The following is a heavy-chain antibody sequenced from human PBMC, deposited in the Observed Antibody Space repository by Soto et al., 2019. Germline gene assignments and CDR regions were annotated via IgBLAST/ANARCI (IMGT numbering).Heavy chain of an antibody. V-gene: IGHV1-3*01. CDR3: ARGHPYGDYGFDY. CDR1: GYTFTSYA. J-gene: IGHJ4*02. D-gene: IGHD4-17*01. CDR2: INAGNGNT. Sequence: ASVKVSCKASGYTFTSYAMHWVRQAPGQRLEWMGWINAGNGNTKYSQKFQGRVTITRDTSASTAYMELSSLRSEDTAVYYCARGHPYGDYGFDYWGQGTLVTVSS.